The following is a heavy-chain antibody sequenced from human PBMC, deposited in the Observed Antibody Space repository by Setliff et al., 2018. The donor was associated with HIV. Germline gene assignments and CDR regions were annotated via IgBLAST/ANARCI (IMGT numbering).Heavy chain of an antibody. V-gene: IGHV3-7*01. CDR3: VRWGLPYGIDA. D-gene: IGHD3-16*01. Sequence: SLRLSCAASGFTFSTFWMGWVRQAPGKGREWVAHIKPDGSSKKYVDSVKGRFTISRDNAKDSLYLQMHSLRAEDTAAYYCVRWGLPYGIDAWGQGTLVTSPQ. CDR2: IKPDGSSK. CDR1: GFTFSTFW. J-gene: IGHJ4*02.